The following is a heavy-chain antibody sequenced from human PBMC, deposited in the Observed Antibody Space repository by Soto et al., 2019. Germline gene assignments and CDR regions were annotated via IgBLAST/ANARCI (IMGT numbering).Heavy chain of an antibody. CDR2: VNSYDGTT. D-gene: IGHD1-7*01. CDR1: GYTFTSYP. J-gene: IGHJ4*02. V-gene: IGHV1-18*04. CDR3: AREYYGTTTWIDY. Sequence: QVQLVQSAPELQRPGDSVKVSCKTSGYTFTSYPYSWVRQAPGQGLEWMGWVNSYDGTTKVAQQFRDRITLTADKSAATVFMERRRLTSDDTAVYYCAREYYGTTTWIDYWGQGTLVAVSS.